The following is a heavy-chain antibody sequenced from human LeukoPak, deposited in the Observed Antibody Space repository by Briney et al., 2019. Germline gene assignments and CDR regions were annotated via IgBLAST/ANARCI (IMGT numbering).Heavy chain of an antibody. D-gene: IGHD6-6*01. CDR1: GGSINNYY. J-gene: IGHJ6*03. CDR3: ARGGAARRVYYYYYMDV. V-gene: IGHV4-59*01. CDR2: IYYSGST. Sequence: SETLSLTCTVSGGSINNYYWSWIRQPPGKGLEWIGYIYYSGSTNYNPSLKSRVTMSVDTSKNQFSLKLSSVTAADTAVYYCARGGAARRVYYYYYMDVWGKGTTVTVSS.